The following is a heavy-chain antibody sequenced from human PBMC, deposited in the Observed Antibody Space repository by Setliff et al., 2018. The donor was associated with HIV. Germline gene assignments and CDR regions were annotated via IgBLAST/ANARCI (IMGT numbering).Heavy chain of an antibody. V-gene: IGHV3-48*01. Sequence: GGSLRLSCVASGITVSGIYMTWVRQAPGKGLEWVSYISGSSSTIYYADSVKGRFTISRDNAKNSLYLQMNSLRAEDTAVYYCARSRAAGFDYWGQGTLVTVSS. D-gene: IGHD6-13*01. CDR3: ARSRAAGFDY. CDR2: ISGSSSTI. CDR1: GITVSGIY. J-gene: IGHJ4*02.